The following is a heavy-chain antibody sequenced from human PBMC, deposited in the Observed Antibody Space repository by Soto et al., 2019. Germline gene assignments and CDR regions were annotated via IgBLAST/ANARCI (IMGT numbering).Heavy chain of an antibody. CDR2: VWYDGNHR. Sequence: GGSLRLSCAASGFSFNNFGIHWVRQAPGKGLEWVAIVWYDGNHRFYADSVKGRFSISRDSSNNTVYLQMNSLRVEDTALYYCARDTYDPFGAYSRGFDNWGQGAQVTVSS. D-gene: IGHD2-21*01. CDR3: ARDTYDPFGAYSRGFDN. CDR1: GFSFNNFG. V-gene: IGHV3-33*01. J-gene: IGHJ4*02.